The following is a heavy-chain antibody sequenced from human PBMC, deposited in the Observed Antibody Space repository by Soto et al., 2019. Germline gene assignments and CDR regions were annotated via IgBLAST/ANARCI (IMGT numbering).Heavy chain of an antibody. D-gene: IGHD3-3*02. Sequence: ASVKVSCKASGYSFFSYYIHWVRQAPGQGLEWMGRFLASGGNTFYAQRFRGRVSMTRDTSSTNKVSLELTSLTSDDTAVYYCARGGATIFGVIGAWGQGTRVTVYS. V-gene: IGHV1-46*01. CDR3: ARGGATIFGVIGA. J-gene: IGHJ5*02. CDR2: FLASGGNT. CDR1: GYSFFSYY.